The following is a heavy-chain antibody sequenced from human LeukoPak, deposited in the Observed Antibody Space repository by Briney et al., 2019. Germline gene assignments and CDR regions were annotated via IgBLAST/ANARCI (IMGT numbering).Heavy chain of an antibody. D-gene: IGHD2-2*01. CDR2: LFHSGTT. J-gene: IGHJ3*02. V-gene: IGHV4-38-2*01. CDR3: ASRYCSSISCPSVGAFDI. CDR1: EYSISSTYY. Sequence: PSETLSLTCAVSEYSISSTYYWGWIRQPPGKGLEWIGSLFHSGTTYYNPSLQSRVTISVDTSENQFSLRLSSVTAADTAVYYCASRYCSSISCPSVGAFDIWGQGTMVTVSS.